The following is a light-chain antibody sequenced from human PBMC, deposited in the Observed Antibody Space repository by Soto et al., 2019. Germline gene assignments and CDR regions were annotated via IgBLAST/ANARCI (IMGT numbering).Light chain of an antibody. J-gene: IGKJ1*01. V-gene: IGKV1-17*03. CDR3: LKHNTYPPA. Sequence: DIQMTQSPSAMSASVGDRVTITCRASQGISNSLAWFQQKPGKVPKRLIYGASSLQSGVPSRFSGSGSGTEFTLTISSLQPEDFATYYCLKHNTYPPAFGQGTMVEIK. CDR1: QGISNS. CDR2: GAS.